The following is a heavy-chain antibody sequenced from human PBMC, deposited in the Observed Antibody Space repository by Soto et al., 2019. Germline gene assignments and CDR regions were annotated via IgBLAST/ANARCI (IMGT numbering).Heavy chain of an antibody. CDR1: GDAFKSYA. V-gene: IGHV1-69*06. D-gene: IGHD4-17*01. Sequence: QVLLLQSGSEVKKAGSSVKVSCKASGDAFKSYAIHWVRQAPGPGLEYMGRIIPSYDRTKYAQKFQGRLTLTADMYTSTVYMELSSLRSEDTAVYYCARDPTNDYGDDTFDYWGQGTKVIVSS. CDR3: ARDPTNDYGDDTFDY. J-gene: IGHJ4*02. CDR2: IIPSYDRT.